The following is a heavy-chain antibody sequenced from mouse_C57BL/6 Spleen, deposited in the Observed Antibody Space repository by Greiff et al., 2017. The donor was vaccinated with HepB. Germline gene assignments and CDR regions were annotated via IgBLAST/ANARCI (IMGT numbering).Heavy chain of an antibody. J-gene: IGHJ2*01. CDR3: ARYLTTTVVATDYFDY. D-gene: IGHD1-1*01. CDR1: GFTFTDYY. Sequence: EVMLVESGGGLVQPGGSLSLSCAASGFTFTDYYMSWVRQPPGKALEWLGFIRNKANGYTTEYSASVKGRFTISRDNSQNILYLQMNALRAEDSATYYCARYLTTTVVATDYFDYWGQGTTLTVSS. V-gene: IGHV7-3*01. CDR2: IRNKANGYTT.